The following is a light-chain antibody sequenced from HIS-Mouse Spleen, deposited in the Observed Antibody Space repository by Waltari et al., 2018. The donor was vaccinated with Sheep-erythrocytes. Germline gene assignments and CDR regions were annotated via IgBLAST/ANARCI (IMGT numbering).Light chain of an antibody. Sequence: DIQMTQSPSSVSASVGDRVTITCRASQGISSWLALYQQKPGKAPKLLIYAASSLQSGVPSRFSGSGSGTEFTLSSSSLQPEDFATYYCQQANSFPITFGQGTRLEIK. CDR1: QGISSW. J-gene: IGKJ5*01. CDR3: QQANSFPIT. V-gene: IGKV1-12*01. CDR2: AAS.